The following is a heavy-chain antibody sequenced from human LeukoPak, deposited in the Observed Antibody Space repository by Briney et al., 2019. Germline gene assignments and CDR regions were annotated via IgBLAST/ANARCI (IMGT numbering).Heavy chain of an antibody. V-gene: IGHV3-9*01. CDR2: ISWNSGSI. D-gene: IGHD3-10*01. Sequence: GGYLRLSCAASGFTFDDYAMHWVRQAPGKGLEWVSGISWNSGSIGYADSVKGRFTISRDNAKNSLYLQMNSLRAEDTALYYCAKDIAGLWFGAFDYWGQGTLVTVSS. J-gene: IGHJ4*02. CDR1: GFTFDDYA. CDR3: AKDIAGLWFGAFDY.